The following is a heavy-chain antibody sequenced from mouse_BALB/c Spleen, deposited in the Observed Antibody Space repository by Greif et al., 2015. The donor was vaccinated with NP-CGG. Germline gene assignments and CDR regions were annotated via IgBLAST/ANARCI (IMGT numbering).Heavy chain of an antibody. Sequence: QLQESGPGLVAPSQSLSITCTVSGFSLTGYGVNWVRQPPGKGLEWLGMIWGDGSTDYNSALKSRLSISKDNSKSQVFLKMNSLQTDDTARYYCARDSYYYGSSYPYYYAMDYWGQGTSVTVSS. CDR2: IWGDGST. CDR3: ARDSYYYGSSYPYYYAMDY. J-gene: IGHJ4*01. CDR1: GFSLTGYG. D-gene: IGHD1-1*01. V-gene: IGHV2-6-7*02.